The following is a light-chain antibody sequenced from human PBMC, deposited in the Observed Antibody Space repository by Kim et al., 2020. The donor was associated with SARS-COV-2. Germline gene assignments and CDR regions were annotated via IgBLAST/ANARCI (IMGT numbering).Light chain of an antibody. J-gene: IGLJ2*01. V-gene: IGLV2-14*04. CDR2: DVS. CDR3: SSYTRSTTVV. Sequence: GQSTTMSCTGTSSDVGGYNYVSWYHQHPGKAPKLIIYDVSRRPSGVSNRFSGSKYGNTASLTISGLQAEDEADYYCSSYTRSTTVVFGGGTQLTVL. CDR1: SSDVGGYNY.